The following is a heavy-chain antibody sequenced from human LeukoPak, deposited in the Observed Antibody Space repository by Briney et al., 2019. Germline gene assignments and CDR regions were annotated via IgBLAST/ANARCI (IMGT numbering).Heavy chain of an antibody. D-gene: IGHD6-13*01. V-gene: IGHV3-30-3*01. J-gene: IGHJ6*02. CDR3: ARDKSSSSWTYYYYYYGMDV. CDR2: ISYDGSNK. Sequence: GGSLRLSCAASGFTFSSYAMHWVRQAPGKGLEWVAVISYDGSNKYYADSVKGRFTISRDNSKNTLYLQMNSLRAEDTAVYYCARDKSSSSWTYYYYYYGMDVWGQGTTVTVSS. CDR1: GFTFSSYA.